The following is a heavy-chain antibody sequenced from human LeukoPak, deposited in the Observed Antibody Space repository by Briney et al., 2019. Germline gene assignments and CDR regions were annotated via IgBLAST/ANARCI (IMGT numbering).Heavy chain of an antibody. CDR1: GFTFSSYS. CDR2: ISSSSSYI. J-gene: IGHJ4*02. Sequence: GGSLRLSCAASGFTFSSYSMNWVRQAPGKGLEWVSSISSSSSYIYYADSVKGRFTISRDNAKNSLYLQMNSLRAEDTAVYYCARDYVPGSGSYYIAGLDFVYWGQGTLVTVSS. V-gene: IGHV3-21*01. CDR3: ARDYVPGSGSYYIAGLDFVY. D-gene: IGHD3-10*01.